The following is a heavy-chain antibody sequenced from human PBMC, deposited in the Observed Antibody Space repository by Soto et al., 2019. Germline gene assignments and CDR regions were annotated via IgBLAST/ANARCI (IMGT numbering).Heavy chain of an antibody. Sequence: GGSLRLSCAASGFTFSSYSMNWVRQAPGKGLEWVSYISSSSSTIYYADSVKGRFTISRDNAKNSLYLQMNSLRDEDTAVYYCAREAGTWHLPLNWFDPWGQGALVTVSS. J-gene: IGHJ5*02. D-gene: IGHD6-19*01. V-gene: IGHV3-48*02. CDR2: ISSSSSTI. CDR3: AREAGTWHLPLNWFDP. CDR1: GFTFSSYS.